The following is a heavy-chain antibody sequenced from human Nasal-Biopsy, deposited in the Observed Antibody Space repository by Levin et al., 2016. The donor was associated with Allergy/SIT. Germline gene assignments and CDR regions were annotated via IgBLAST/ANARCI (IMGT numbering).Heavy chain of an antibody. CDR1: GFTFSASV. Sequence: GESLKISCAASGFTFSASVFHWVRQAPGKGLEWVAFISYDEYNNHFADPVKGRFTISRDNSKNTLYLQMNSLRPEDTAMYYCARDYGRQVGPTPVIYFDLWGQGTLVTVSS. D-gene: IGHD1-26*01. V-gene: IGHV3-30*04. CDR3: ARDYGRQVGPTPVIYFDL. CDR2: ISYDEYNN. J-gene: IGHJ4*02.